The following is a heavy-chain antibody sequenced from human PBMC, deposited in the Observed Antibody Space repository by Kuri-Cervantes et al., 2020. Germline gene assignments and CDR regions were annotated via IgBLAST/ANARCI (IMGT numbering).Heavy chain of an antibody. Sequence: ASVKVSCKASGYTFTSYYIHWVRQAPGQGLEWMGIINTRSGSTSYAPKFQGRVTMTRDTSTSTAYMELSSLRSEDTAVYYCARGGYSSGWNYYYYGMDVWGQGTTVTVSS. V-gene: IGHV1-46*01. J-gene: IGHJ6*02. CDR1: GYTFTSYY. D-gene: IGHD6-19*01. CDR2: INTRSGST. CDR3: ARGGYSSGWNYYYYGMDV.